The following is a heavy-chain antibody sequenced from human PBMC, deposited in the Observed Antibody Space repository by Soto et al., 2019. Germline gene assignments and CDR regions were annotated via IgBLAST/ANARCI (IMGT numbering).Heavy chain of an antibody. CDR1: GFTFSGYW. Sequence: GESLKISCAATGFTFSGYWMSWVRQAPGKGLEWVANIKQDGSEKYYVDSVKGRFTISRDNVKNSLYLQMNSLRAEDTAVYYCARFYYDSSGYLPSPYYYYYGMDVWGQGTTVTVSS. CDR2: IKQDGSEK. D-gene: IGHD3-22*01. V-gene: IGHV3-7*04. J-gene: IGHJ6*02. CDR3: ARFYYDSSGYLPSPYYYYYGMDV.